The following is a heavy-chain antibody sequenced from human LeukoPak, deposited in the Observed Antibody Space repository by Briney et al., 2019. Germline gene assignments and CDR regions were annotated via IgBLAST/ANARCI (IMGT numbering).Heavy chain of an antibody. J-gene: IGHJ6*02. V-gene: IGHV3-74*01. CDR3: ARGNYHAMDV. CDR2: IKGDGSST. Sequence: GGSLRLSCAASGFTFSNYWMHWVRQTPGEGLVCVSLIKGDGSSTTYADSVKGRFTISRDNAKNTVYLQMNSPRAEDTAVYYCARGNYHAMDVWGQGTTVTVSS. CDR1: GFTFSNYW.